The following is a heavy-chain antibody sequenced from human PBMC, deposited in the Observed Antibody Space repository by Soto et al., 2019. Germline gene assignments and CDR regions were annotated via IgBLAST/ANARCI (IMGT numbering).Heavy chain of an antibody. Sequence: GGSLRLSCAASGFAFSNAWMNWVRQAPGQGLEWVGRIVSKTDGGTTEYAAPVKGRFTISKDDSENTLYLQMNTLKTEDTAVYYCTTTLGYCGSTSCYEYFQNWGQGTLVTVSS. CDR1: GFAFSNAW. CDR3: TTTLGYCGSTSCYEYFQN. J-gene: IGHJ1*01. D-gene: IGHD2-2*01. CDR2: IVSKTDGGTT. V-gene: IGHV3-15*07.